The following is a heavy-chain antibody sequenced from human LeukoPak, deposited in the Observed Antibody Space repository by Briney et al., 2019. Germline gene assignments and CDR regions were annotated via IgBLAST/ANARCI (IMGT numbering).Heavy chain of an antibody. J-gene: IGHJ4*02. V-gene: IGHV3-21*01. D-gene: IGHD6-13*01. CDR2: ISSSSSYI. CDR1: GFTFSSYS. Sequence: GGSLRLSCAASGFTFSSYSMNWVRQAPGKGLEWVSSISSSSSYIYYADSVKGRFTISRDNARNSLYLQMNSLRAEDTAVYYCARSFLSIAAAATDYWGQGTLVTVSS. CDR3: ARSFLSIAAAATDY.